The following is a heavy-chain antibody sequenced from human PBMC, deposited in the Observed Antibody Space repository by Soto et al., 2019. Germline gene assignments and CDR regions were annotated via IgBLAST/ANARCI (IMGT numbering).Heavy chain of an antibody. CDR3: AREGYDILTGSDDAFDI. J-gene: IGHJ3*02. Sequence: GGSLRLSCAASGFTFSSYAMHWVRQAPGKGLEWVAVISYDGSNKYYADSVKGRFTISRDNSKNTLYLQMNSLRAEDTAVYYCAREGYDILTGSDDAFDIWGQGTMVTVSS. CDR1: GFTFSSYA. CDR2: ISYDGSNK. D-gene: IGHD3-9*01. V-gene: IGHV3-30-3*01.